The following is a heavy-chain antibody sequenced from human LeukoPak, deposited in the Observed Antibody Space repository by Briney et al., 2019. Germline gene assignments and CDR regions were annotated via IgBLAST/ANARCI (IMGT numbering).Heavy chain of an antibody. CDR1: GGSISSSSYY. J-gene: IGHJ4*02. V-gene: IGHV4-39*07. Sequence: SETLSLTCTVSGGSISSSSYYWGWIRQPPGKGLEWIGSIYYSGSTYYNPSLKSRVTISVDTSKNQFSLKLSSVTAADTAVYYCARGIVGAIGDWGQGTLVTVSS. CDR2: IYYSGST. D-gene: IGHD1-26*01. CDR3: ARGIVGAIGD.